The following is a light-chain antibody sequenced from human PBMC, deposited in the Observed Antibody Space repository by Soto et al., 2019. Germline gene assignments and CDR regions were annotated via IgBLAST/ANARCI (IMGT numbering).Light chain of an antibody. CDR1: QILLHSNGYTY. Sequence: DIVMTQSPLSLPVTPGEPASISCRSSQILLHSNGYTYLDWYLQKPGQSPQLLIYWGSNRASGVPDRFSGSGSGTDFTLKISRVEAEDVGVYYCMQALQTPLTFGPGTKVDIK. J-gene: IGKJ3*01. V-gene: IGKV2-28*01. CDR3: MQALQTPLT. CDR2: WGS.